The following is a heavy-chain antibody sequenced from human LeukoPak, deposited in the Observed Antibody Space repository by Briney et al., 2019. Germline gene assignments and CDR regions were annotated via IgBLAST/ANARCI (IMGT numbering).Heavy chain of an antibody. J-gene: IGHJ5*02. CDR3: ARVLLPHEYNWFDP. CDR1: GGSFSGYY. Sequence: PSETLSLTCAVYGGSFSGYYWSWIRQPPGKGLEWIGEINHSGSTNYNPSLKSRVTISVDTSKNQFSLKLSSVTAADTAVYYCARVLLPHEYNWFDPWGQGTLVTVSS. CDR2: INHSGST. V-gene: IGHV4-34*01.